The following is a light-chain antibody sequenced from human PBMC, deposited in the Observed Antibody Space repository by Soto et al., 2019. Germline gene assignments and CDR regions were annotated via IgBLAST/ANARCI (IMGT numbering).Light chain of an antibody. J-gene: IGLJ2*01. CDR3: SSYTSSSTRVV. CDR1: SSDGGGYNY. V-gene: IGLV2-14*01. Sequence: QSVLTQPASVSGSPGQSITISCTGTSSDGGGYNYVSWYQQHPGKAPKLMIYEVSNRPSGVSNRFSGSKSSNTASLTISGLQAEDEADYYCSSYTSSSTRVVFGGGTKVTVL. CDR2: EVS.